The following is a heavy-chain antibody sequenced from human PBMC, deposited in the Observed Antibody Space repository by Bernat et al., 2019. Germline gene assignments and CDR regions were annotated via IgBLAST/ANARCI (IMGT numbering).Heavy chain of an antibody. Sequence: EVQLVESGGGLVKPGGSLRLSCAASGFTFRSYSMNWVRQAPGKGLEWVSSISSSSYIYYADSVKGRFTISRDNAKNSLYLQMNSLRAEDTAVYYCARGNIAVAGTDYWGQGTLVTVSS. D-gene: IGHD6-19*01. J-gene: IGHJ4*02. V-gene: IGHV3-21*01. CDR1: GFTFRSYS. CDR2: ISSSSYI. CDR3: ARGNIAVAGTDY.